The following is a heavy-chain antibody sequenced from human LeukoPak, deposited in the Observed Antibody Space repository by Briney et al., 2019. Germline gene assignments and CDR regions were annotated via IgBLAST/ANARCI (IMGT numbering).Heavy chain of an antibody. V-gene: IGHV4-39*02. CDR3: ARDTYDILTGYYGETYDAFDI. D-gene: IGHD3-9*01. CDR1: GGSISSSRYY. J-gene: IGHJ3*02. CDR2: IYYSGST. Sequence: SETLSLTCTVSGGSISSSRYYWGWIRQPPGKGLEWIGNIYYSGSTYYNPSLKSRVTISLDTSKNQFSLKLSSVTAADTAVYYCARDTYDILTGYYGETYDAFDIWGQGTMVTVSS.